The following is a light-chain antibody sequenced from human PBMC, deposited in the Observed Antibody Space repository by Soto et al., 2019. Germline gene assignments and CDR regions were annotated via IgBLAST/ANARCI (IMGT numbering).Light chain of an antibody. J-gene: IGKJ4*01. Sequence: EIVLTQSPATLSLSPGERATLSCRASQSISSQLAWYQQKPGQAPRLLIYDASNRATGIPARFRGSGSGTDFTLTIAGLEPEDFAVYYCQQRGNWPSLTFGGGTKVETK. V-gene: IGKV3-11*01. CDR1: QSISSQ. CDR3: QQRGNWPSLT. CDR2: DAS.